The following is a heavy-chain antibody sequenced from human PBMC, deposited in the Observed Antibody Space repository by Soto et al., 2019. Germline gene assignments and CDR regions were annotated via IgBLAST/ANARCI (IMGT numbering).Heavy chain of an antibody. CDR3: ASTSYCDNSASAN. D-gene: IGHD3-22*01. J-gene: IGHJ4*02. CDR2: IFYTGST. V-gene: IGHV4-30-4*01. Sequence: PXEALSLSCTVSGGSIRSYAYYWSWLRQPPGKGLEWSGYIFYTGSTYYNQSLKSRVIISIDTAQNQFSLRLSSVTAADAAVYYCASTSYCDNSASANWGQGTLVTVS. CDR1: GGSIRSYAYY.